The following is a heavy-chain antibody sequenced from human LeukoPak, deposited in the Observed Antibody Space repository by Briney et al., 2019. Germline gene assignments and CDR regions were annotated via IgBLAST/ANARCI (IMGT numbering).Heavy chain of an antibody. D-gene: IGHD3-10*01. J-gene: IGHJ3*02. V-gene: IGHV4-31*03. CDR3: ARSPHESYAAFDI. CDR1: GGSICSGYHY. CDR2: IYYSGST. Sequence: SQTLSLTCTVSGGSICSGYHYCSWIRQHPGKGLEWIGYIYYSGSTYYNPSLKSRVTISVDTSKNQFSLKLSSVTAAATAVYYCARSPHESYAAFDIWGQGTMVTVSS.